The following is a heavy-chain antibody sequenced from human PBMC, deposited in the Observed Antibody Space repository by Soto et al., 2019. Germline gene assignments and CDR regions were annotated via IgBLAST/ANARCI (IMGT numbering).Heavy chain of an antibody. CDR3: ARDTVTTSDAAFDI. J-gene: IGHJ3*02. CDR1: GGSISSYY. Sequence: QVQLQESGPGLVKPSETLSLTCTVSGGSISSYYWTWIRQPPGKRLEWIGYVYYSGSTNYNPSLHRRVTISVDMSKNQFSLKLSSVTAADTAVYYCARDTVTTSDAAFDIWGQGTMVTVSS. D-gene: IGHD4-17*01. V-gene: IGHV4-59*01. CDR2: VYYSGST.